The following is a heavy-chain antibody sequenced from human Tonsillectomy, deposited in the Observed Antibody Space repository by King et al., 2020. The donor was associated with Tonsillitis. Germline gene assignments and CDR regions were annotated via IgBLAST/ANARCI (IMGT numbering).Heavy chain of an antibody. Sequence: QLVQSGAEVKKPGESLRISCKGSGYSFTSYWISWVRQMPGKGLEWMGRIDPSDSFTNYSPSFQGHVTISADKSISTAYLQWSSLKASDTAMYYCARLRRVRGVNSYYFYYMDVWGKGTSVTVSS. CDR3: ARLRRVRGVNSYYFYYMDV. CDR1: GYSFTSYW. V-gene: IGHV5-10-1*03. D-gene: IGHD3-10*01. CDR2: IDPSDSFT. J-gene: IGHJ6*03.